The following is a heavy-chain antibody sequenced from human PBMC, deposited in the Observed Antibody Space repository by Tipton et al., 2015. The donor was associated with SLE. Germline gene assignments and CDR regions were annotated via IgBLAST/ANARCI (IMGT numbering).Heavy chain of an antibody. CDR1: GGSISGYY. CDR2: LYSSGST. CDR3: ARASGDY. D-gene: IGHD6-25*01. V-gene: IGHV4-59*01. J-gene: IGHJ4*02. Sequence: TLSLTCTVSGGSISGYYWSWIRQSPGKGLEWIGDLYSSGSTNYNPSLKSRVTISVDTSNNQFSLRLSSVTAADTAVYYCARASGDYWGQGTLVTVSS.